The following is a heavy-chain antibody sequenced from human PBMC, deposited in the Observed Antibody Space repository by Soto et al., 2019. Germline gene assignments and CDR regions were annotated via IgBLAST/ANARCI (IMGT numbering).Heavy chain of an antibody. CDR2: IYWDDDE. Sequence: QITLKESGPTLVKPTQTLTLTCTFSGFSLSTSGVGVGWIRQPPGKALEWLALIYWDDDERYSPSLKTRLTITKDTSKNQVVLTMTNMDPVDTATYYCAHRLGCIGGSCYSGNRPFDYWGQGTLVTVSS. V-gene: IGHV2-5*02. CDR1: GFSLSTSGVG. J-gene: IGHJ4*02. D-gene: IGHD2-15*01. CDR3: AHRLGCIGGSCYSGNRPFDY.